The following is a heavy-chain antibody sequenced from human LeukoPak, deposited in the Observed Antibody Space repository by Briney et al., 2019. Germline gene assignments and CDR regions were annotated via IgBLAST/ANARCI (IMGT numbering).Heavy chain of an antibody. CDR3: AKTPAITHCSGTSCRDYYFDY. CDR2: ISGSGANT. D-gene: IGHD2-2*01. CDR1: GFAFSSYA. V-gene: IGHV3-23*01. Sequence: PGGSLRLSCAASGFAFSSYAMTWVRQAPGKGLEWVSGISGSGANTYYADSVKGRFTISRDNAKNTLYLQMNSLGAEDTAVYYCAKTPAITHCSGTSCRDYYFDYWGQGTLVTVSS. J-gene: IGHJ4*02.